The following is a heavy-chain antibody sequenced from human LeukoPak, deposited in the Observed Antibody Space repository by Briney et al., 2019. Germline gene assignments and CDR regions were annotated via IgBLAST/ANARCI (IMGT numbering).Heavy chain of an antibody. CDR2: INHSGST. CDR3: ARAPIAGTTGTTRPSGRWFDP. Sequence: SGTLSLTCAVYGGSFSGYYWSWIRQPPGKGLEWIGEINHSGSTNYNPSLKSRVTISVDTSKNQFSLKLSSVTAADTAVYYCARAPIAGTTGTTRPSGRWFDPWGQGTLVTVSS. CDR1: GGSFSGYY. J-gene: IGHJ5*02. V-gene: IGHV4-34*01. D-gene: IGHD1-1*01.